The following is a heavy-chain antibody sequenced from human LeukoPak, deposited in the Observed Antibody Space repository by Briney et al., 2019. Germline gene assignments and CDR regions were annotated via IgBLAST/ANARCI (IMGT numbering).Heavy chain of an antibody. CDR3: AGAMADDAFDI. CDR1: GYTFTSYY. CDR2: INPSGGST. D-gene: IGHD5-24*01. V-gene: IGHV1-46*01. J-gene: IGHJ3*02. Sequence: ASVKVSCKASGYTFTSYYMHWVRQAPGQGLEWMGIINPSGGSTSYAQKFQGRVTMTRDTSTSTVYMELSSLRSEDTAVYYCAGAMADDAFDIWGQGTMVTVSS.